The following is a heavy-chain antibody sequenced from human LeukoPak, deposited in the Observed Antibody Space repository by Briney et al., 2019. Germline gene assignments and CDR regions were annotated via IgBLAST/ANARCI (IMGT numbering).Heavy chain of an antibody. CDR1: GYTFTSYY. V-gene: IGHV1-46*01. Sequence: ASVKVSCKASGYTFTSYYMHWVRQAPGQGLEWMGIINPSGGSTSYAQKFQGRVTMTTDTSTSTAYMELRSLRSDDTAVYYCARDLVVVAATVLFDYWGQGTLVTVSS. J-gene: IGHJ4*02. CDR2: INPSGGST. CDR3: ARDLVVVAATVLFDY. D-gene: IGHD2-15*01.